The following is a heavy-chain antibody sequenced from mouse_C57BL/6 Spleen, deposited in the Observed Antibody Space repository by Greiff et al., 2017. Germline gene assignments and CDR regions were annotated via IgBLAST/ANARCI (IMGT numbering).Heavy chain of an antibody. Sequence: EVQVVESGGGLVKPGGSLKLSCAASGFTFSSYAMSWVRQTPEKRLEWVATISDGGSYTYYPDNVKGRFTISRDNAKNNLYLQMSHLKSEDTAMYYCARSNWDYAMDYWGQGTSVTVSS. V-gene: IGHV5-4*01. CDR3: ARSNWDYAMDY. CDR2: ISDGGSYT. CDR1: GFTFSSYA. J-gene: IGHJ4*01. D-gene: IGHD4-1*01.